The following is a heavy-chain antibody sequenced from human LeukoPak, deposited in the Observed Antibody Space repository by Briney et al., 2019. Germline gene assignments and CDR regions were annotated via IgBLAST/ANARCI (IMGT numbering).Heavy chain of an antibody. CDR1: GFTFSDYY. V-gene: IGHV3-11*04. CDR3: ATRVRSGSDY. CDR2: ISSSGSTI. J-gene: IGHJ4*02. Sequence: GGSLRLSCAASGFTFSDYYMSWIRQAPGKGLEWVSYISSSGSTIYYADSVKGRFTISRDNARNSLYLQMNSLRAEDTAVYYCATRVRSGSDYWAQRTVVTVSS. D-gene: IGHD3-3*01.